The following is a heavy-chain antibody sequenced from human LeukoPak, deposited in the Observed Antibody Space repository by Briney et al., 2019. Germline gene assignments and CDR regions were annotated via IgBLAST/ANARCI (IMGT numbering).Heavy chain of an antibody. CDR2: IYYSGST. Sequence: SETLSLTCTVSGGSISSYYWSWIRQPPGKGLEWIGYIYYSGSTNYNPSLESRVTISVDTSKNQFSLKLSSVTAADTAVYYCASGATQGGSKVDYWGQGTLVTVSS. J-gene: IGHJ4*02. CDR1: GGSISSYY. V-gene: IGHV4-59*01. D-gene: IGHD1-26*01. CDR3: ASGATQGGSKVDY.